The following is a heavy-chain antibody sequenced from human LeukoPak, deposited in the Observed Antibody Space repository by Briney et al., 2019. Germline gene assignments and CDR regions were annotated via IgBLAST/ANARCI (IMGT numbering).Heavy chain of an antibody. CDR1: GGSISSSSYY. CDR2: IYYSGST. D-gene: IGHD3-10*01. V-gene: IGHV4-39*07. J-gene: IGHJ5*02. CDR3: ARIVFEVPSWFDP. Sequence: PSETLSLTCTVSGGSISSSSYYWGWIRQPPGKGLEWIGSIYYSGSTYYNPSLKSRVTISVDTSKNQFSLKLSSVTAADTAVYYCARIVFEVPSWFDPWGQGTLVTVSS.